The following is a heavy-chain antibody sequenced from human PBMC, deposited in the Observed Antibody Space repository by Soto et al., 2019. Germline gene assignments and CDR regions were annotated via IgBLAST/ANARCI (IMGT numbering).Heavy chain of an antibody. Sequence: SQTLSLTCTVSGGSISSGGYYWSWIRQHPGKGLEWIGYIYYSGSTYYNPSLKSRVTISVDTSKNQFSLKLSSVTAADTAVYYCARYVEIVVVVAATHFDYWGQGTLVTVSS. V-gene: IGHV4-31*03. D-gene: IGHD2-15*01. J-gene: IGHJ4*02. CDR2: IYYSGST. CDR1: GGSISSGGYY. CDR3: ARYVEIVVVVAATHFDY.